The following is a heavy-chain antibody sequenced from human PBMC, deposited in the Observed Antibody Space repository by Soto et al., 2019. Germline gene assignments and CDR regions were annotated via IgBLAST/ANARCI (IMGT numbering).Heavy chain of an antibody. V-gene: IGHV3-13*05. CDR3: ARTDRDFDGLDG. CDR1: GFTFRNYG. J-gene: IGHJ6*02. Sequence: EVQLVESGGGLVQPGGSLRLSCEASGFTFRNYGMHWVRQGTGKGLEWVSGISAAGDPDYADSVEGRFTISRENANNSFFLQMNSLRVGDTAVYYWARTDRDFDGLDGWGQGTRVIVSS. CDR2: ISAAGDP.